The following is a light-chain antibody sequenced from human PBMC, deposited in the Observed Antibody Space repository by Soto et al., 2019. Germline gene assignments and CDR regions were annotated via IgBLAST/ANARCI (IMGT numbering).Light chain of an antibody. CDR2: AAS. CDR3: QQSYSMLYT. V-gene: IGKV1-39*01. Sequence: DIQMTQSPSSLSASVGDRVTTTCRASQSITNYLNWYQQKPGKAPKLLIYAASSLQSGVPSRFSGSGSGTDFTLSISSLQPEDFATYFCQQSYSMLYTFGQGTKLEIK. J-gene: IGKJ2*01. CDR1: QSITNY.